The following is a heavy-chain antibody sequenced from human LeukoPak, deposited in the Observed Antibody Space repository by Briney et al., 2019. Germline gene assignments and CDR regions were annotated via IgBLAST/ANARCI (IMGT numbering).Heavy chain of an antibody. CDR1: GFTVTSNS. D-gene: IGHD3-3*01. Sequence: GGSLRLSCAASGFTVTSNSMSWVRQAPGKGLDRVSVIYSGGNTYFADSVKGRFTISRDNSKNTLYLQMNSLRAEDTAVYYCARGLGEYYFDYWGQGTLVTVSS. V-gene: IGHV3-53*01. J-gene: IGHJ4*02. CDR2: IYSGGNT. CDR3: ARGLGEYYFDY.